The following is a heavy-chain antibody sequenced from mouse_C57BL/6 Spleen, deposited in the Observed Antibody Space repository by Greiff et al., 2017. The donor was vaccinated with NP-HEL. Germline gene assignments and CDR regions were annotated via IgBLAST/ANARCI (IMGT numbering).Heavy chain of an antibody. Sequence: VQLQQSGPELVKPGASVKISCKASGYTFTDYYMNWVKQSHGKSLEWIGDINPNNGGTSYNQKFKGKATLTVDKSSSTAYMELRSLTSEDSAVYYCARGDYDYEGVDYWGQGTTLTVSS. V-gene: IGHV1-26*01. CDR3: ARGDYDYEGVDY. D-gene: IGHD2-4*01. CDR2: INPNNGGT. J-gene: IGHJ2*01. CDR1: GYTFTDYY.